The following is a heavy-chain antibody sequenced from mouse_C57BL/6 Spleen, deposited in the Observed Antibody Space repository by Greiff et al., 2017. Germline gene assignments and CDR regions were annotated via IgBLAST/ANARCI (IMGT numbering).Heavy chain of an antibody. J-gene: IGHJ3*01. CDR3: ARYWDYGSSLAY. CDR1: GFTFTDYY. Sequence: EVKLMESGGGLVQPGGSLSLSCAASGFTFTDYYMSWVRQPPGKALEWLGFIRNKANGYTTEYSASVKGRFTISRDNSQSILYLQMNALRAEDSATYYCARYWDYGSSLAYWGQGTLVTVSA. D-gene: IGHD1-1*01. CDR2: IRNKANGYTT. V-gene: IGHV7-3*01.